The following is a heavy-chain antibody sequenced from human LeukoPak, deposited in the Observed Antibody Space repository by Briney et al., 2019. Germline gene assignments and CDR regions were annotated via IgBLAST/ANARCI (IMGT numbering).Heavy chain of an antibody. D-gene: IGHD2-15*01. Sequence: GGSLRLSCAASGFPFNSYSMNWVRQAPGKGLEWVSYISSSSSGIYYADSVKGRFTISRDNAKNSLYLQMNSLRAEDTALYYCARRGCSGGSCYGGIYYYYMDVWGKGTTVTVSS. CDR3: ARRGCSGGSCYGGIYYYYMDV. CDR2: ISSSSSGI. CDR1: GFPFNSYS. J-gene: IGHJ6*03. V-gene: IGHV3-21*04.